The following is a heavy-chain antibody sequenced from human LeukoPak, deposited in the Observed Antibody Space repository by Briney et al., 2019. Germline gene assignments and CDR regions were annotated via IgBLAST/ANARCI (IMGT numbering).Heavy chain of an antibody. D-gene: IGHD1-1*01. CDR2: ISSEGSST. Sequence: PGRSLRLSCAASGFTFSSYWMHWVRQVPGKGLVWVSRISSEGSSTKYADSVKGRFTISRDNAKNTLYLQMNSLRAEDTAVYYCARGYDLNWFDPWGQGTRVTVSS. CDR3: ARGYDLNWFDP. CDR1: GFTFSSYW. V-gene: IGHV3-74*03. J-gene: IGHJ5*02.